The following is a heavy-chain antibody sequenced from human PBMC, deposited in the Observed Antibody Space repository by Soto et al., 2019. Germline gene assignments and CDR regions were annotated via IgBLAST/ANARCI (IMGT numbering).Heavy chain of an antibody. CDR3: ARERIAAAGTETYYYGMDV. J-gene: IGHJ6*02. CDR1: GYTFTSYA. Sequence: ASVKVSCKASGYTFTSYAMHWMRQAPGQRLEWMGWINVGNGNTKYSQKFQGRVTITADKSTSTAYMELSSLRSEDTAVYYCARERIAAAGTETYYYGMDVWGQGTTVTVSS. D-gene: IGHD6-13*01. CDR2: INVGNGNT. V-gene: IGHV1-3*01.